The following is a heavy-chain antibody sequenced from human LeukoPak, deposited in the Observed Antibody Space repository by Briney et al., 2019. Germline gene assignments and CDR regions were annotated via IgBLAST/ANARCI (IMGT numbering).Heavy chain of an antibody. CDR3: ATLVGYGSFFDY. CDR2: IYPGDSDT. CDR1: GYSFTSYW. Sequence: PGESLKISCKGSGYSFTSYWIGWVRHVPGKGLEYMGIIYPGDSDTSYSPSFQGQVTISADKSISTANLQWNSLKASDTAMYYCATLVGYGSFFDYWGQGTLVTVSS. V-gene: IGHV5-51*01. J-gene: IGHJ4*02. D-gene: IGHD3-10*01.